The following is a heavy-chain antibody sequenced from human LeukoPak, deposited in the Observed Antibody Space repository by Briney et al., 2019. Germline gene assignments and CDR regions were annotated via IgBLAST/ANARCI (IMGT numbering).Heavy chain of an antibody. D-gene: IGHD2-2*01. CDR2: ISYDGSDK. CDR3: ASPGVPAADYYGVDV. Sequence: GGSLRLSCAASGFTFSGYGMHWVRQAPGKGLEWVAVISYDGSDKHYADSVKGRFTISRDNSKYTLYLQMNSLRAEDTAVYYCASPGVPAADYYGVDVWGQGTTVTVSS. J-gene: IGHJ6*02. V-gene: IGHV3-30*03. CDR1: GFTFSGYG.